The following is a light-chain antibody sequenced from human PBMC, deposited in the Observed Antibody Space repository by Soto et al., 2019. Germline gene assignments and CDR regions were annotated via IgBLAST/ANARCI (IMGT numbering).Light chain of an antibody. J-gene: IGKJ5*01. CDR1: QDISDF. Sequence: DIQMTQSPSSLFASVGDSVTSTCQASQDISDFLNWYQQKPGTAPKVLIYDASNLQTGVTSRFSGRGSGTDFTLTISSLQPDDSGIYYCQQYDDLPITFGQGTRLDIK. CDR2: DAS. V-gene: IGKV1-33*01. CDR3: QQYDDLPIT.